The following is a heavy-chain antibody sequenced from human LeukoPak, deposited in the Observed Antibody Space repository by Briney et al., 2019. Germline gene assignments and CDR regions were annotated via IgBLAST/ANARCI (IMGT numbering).Heavy chain of an antibody. CDR2: ISAYNGNT. Sequence: ASVKVSCKASGYTFTSYGFSWVRQAPGQGLEWMGWISAYNGNTNYAQKLQGRVTMTTDTSTSTAYMELRSLRSDDTAVYYCARDSTPYSSSWYNWFDPWGQGTLVTVSS. D-gene: IGHD6-13*01. V-gene: IGHV1-18*01. CDR1: GYTFTSYG. J-gene: IGHJ5*02. CDR3: ARDSTPYSSSWYNWFDP.